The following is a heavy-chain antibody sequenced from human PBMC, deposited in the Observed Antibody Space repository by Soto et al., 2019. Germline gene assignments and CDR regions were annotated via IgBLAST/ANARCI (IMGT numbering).Heavy chain of an antibody. D-gene: IGHD2-15*01. CDR3: AKDGDRTYCSDGNCAFFDS. Sequence: PGGSLRLSCAASGFTFNKYVIHWVRQSPGKGLEWVAVIWHDGSEKYYADSVKDRFTISRDNSKKMVYLQMKSLRVDDTATYYCAKDGDRTYCSDGNCAFFDSWGQGALVTVSS. V-gene: IGHV3-33*06. J-gene: IGHJ4*02. CDR2: IWHDGSEK. CDR1: GFTFNKYV.